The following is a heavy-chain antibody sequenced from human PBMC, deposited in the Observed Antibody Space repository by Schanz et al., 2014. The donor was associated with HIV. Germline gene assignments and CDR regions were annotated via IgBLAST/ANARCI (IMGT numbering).Heavy chain of an antibody. V-gene: IGHV3-23*01. CDR2: ISESGGRT. CDR1: GFNFNNYA. D-gene: IGHD6-19*01. J-gene: IGHJ6*02. CDR3: AKSHKHDSSDYYRFYYFGMDV. Sequence: EVQLLESGGGLEQPGGSLRLSCAASGFNFNNYAMTWVRQAPGKGLEWVSSISESGGRTYYADSVKGRFTISRDNSKNTVYLQAKSLRPEDTAVYYCAKSHKHDSSDYYRFYYFGMDVWGQGTTVTVSS.